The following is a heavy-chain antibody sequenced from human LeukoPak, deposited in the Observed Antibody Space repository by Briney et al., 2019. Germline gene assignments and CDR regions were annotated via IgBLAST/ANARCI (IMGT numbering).Heavy chain of an antibody. Sequence: GGSLGLSCAASGLTFTNYAMSWVRQAPGKGLEWVSLIGGSGNNIYYAESVKGRFTISRDNSKNTLYLQMNSLRAEDTAVYYCTRGSTSTWYDYWGQGILVTVSS. CDR2: IGGSGNNI. D-gene: IGHD6-13*01. CDR3: TRGSTSTWYDY. V-gene: IGHV3-23*01. CDR1: GLTFTNYA. J-gene: IGHJ4*02.